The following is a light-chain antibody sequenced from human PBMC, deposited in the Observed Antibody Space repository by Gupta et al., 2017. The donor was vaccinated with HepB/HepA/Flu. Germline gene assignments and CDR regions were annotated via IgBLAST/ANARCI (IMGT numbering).Light chain of an antibody. CDR3: SSYTSSSTLYV. CDR1: SCEVGGYNY. J-gene: IGLJ1*01. V-gene: IGLV2-14*03. Sequence: QSALIQPASLPRSPGQSTTISWPGTSCEVGGYNYVSWYQQPPGKAPKLMIYDVSNRPSGVSNRFSGSKSGNTASLTISGLQAEDEADYYCSSYTSSSTLYVFGTGTKVTVL. CDR2: DVS.